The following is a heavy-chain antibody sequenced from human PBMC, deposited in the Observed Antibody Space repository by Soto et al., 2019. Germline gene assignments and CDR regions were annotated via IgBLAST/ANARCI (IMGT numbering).Heavy chain of an antibody. CDR1: GFTFSSYG. D-gene: IGHD3-22*01. V-gene: IGHV3-30*18. J-gene: IGHJ4*02. Sequence: PGGSLRLSCAASGFTFSSYGMHWVRQAPGKGLEWVAVISYDGSNKYYADSVKGRFTISRDNSKNTLYLQMNSLRAEDTAVYYCAKDGAGSGLDYWGQGTLVTVSS. CDR3: AKDGAGSGLDY. CDR2: ISYDGSNK.